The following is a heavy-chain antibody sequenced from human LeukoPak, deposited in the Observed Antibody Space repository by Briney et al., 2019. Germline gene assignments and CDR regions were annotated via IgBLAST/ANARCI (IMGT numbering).Heavy chain of an antibody. D-gene: IGHD2-2*01. Sequence: GGSLRLSCAASGFTFSTHTMSWGRQAPGQGLEWVSSISSTGAYIYYADSMKGRFTISRDNAKNSLYLQINSLRAEDTAVYYCARMPGDYWGQGTLVTVSS. V-gene: IGHV3-21*01. CDR1: GFTFSTHT. J-gene: IGHJ4*02. CDR3: ARMPGDY. CDR2: ISSTGAYI.